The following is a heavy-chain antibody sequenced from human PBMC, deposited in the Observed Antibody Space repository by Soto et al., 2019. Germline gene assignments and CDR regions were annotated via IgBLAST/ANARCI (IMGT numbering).Heavy chain of an antibody. J-gene: IGHJ6*02. CDR3: VKGVSTILVYYSGMDV. CDR2: VSTNGGST. D-gene: IGHD2-8*01. CDR1: GFTFKNHA. V-gene: IGHV3-64D*06. Sequence: GGSLRLSCSASGFTFKNHAMHWVRQAAGKGLEYVAAVSTNGGSTEYADAVKGRFFISRDNSRDKVYLQMTSLTSEDTAVYYCVKGVSTILVYYSGMDVWGPGTTVTVSS.